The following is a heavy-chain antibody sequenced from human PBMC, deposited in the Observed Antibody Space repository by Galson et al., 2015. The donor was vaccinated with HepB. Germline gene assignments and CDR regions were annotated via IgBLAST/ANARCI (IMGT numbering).Heavy chain of an antibody. D-gene: IGHD6-13*01. V-gene: IGHV3-21*01. J-gene: IGHJ6*02. Sequence: CAASGFIFSSYSMNWVRQAPGKGLEWVSSISSSSSYIYYADSVKGRFTISRDNAKNSLYLQMNSLRAEDTAVYYCARDPPFPRDHSSSWYDFGNYYYYYGMDVWGQGTTVTVSS. CDR2: ISSSSSYI. CDR3: ARDPPFPRDHSSSWYDFGNYYYYYGMDV. CDR1: GFIFSSYS.